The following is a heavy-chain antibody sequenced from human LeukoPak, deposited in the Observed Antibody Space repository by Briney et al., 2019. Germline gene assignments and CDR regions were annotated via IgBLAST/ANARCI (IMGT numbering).Heavy chain of an antibody. CDR3: AKGFSGWFGGDY. V-gene: IGHV1-69*04. Sequence: SVKVSCKASGGTFSSYAISWVRQAPGQGLEWMGRIIPILGIANYAQKFQGRVTITADKSTSTAYTELRSLRSDDTAVYYCAKGFSGWFGGDYWGQGTLVTVSS. D-gene: IGHD6-19*01. J-gene: IGHJ4*02. CDR2: IIPILGIA. CDR1: GGTFSSYA.